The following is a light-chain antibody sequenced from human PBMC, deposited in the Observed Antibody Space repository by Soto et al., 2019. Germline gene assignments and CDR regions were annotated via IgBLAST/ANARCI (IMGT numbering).Light chain of an antibody. J-gene: IGKJ1*01. CDR3: QQYGLSPET. CDR2: GAS. V-gene: IGKV3-20*01. Sequence: EIVLTQSPGTLSLSPGERATLSCRASQSVSSSYLAWYQRKPGQAPRLLIYGASSRATGIPDRFSGSGSETDFTLTISRLEPEDFAVYYCQQYGLSPETFGQGNKVEIK. CDR1: QSVSSSY.